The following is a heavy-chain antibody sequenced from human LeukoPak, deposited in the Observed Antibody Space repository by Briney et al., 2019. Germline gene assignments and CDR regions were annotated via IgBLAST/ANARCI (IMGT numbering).Heavy chain of an antibody. J-gene: IGHJ4*02. CDR1: GFTFTSYS. D-gene: IGHD5-12*01. Sequence: GGSLRLSCAASGFTFTSYSMSWVRQAPGKGLEWVSVISGIRSSTYYAASVKGRLTISGHNSKNTLYLQMKSLRVEDTAVYYCAEGRYSYGRDYFDDWGQGTLVTVPS. V-gene: IGHV3-23*01. CDR2: ISGIRSST. CDR3: AEGRYSYGRDYFDD.